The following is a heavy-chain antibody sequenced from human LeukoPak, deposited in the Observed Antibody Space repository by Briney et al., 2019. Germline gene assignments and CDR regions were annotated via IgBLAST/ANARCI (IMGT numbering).Heavy chain of an antibody. Sequence: GGSLRLSCAASGFTLTSYSMSWVRQAPGEGLEWVSGTSDRGDYTYYADSVKGRFTISRDSSKNTLFLQMNSLRAEDTALYFCARKAQYNGHYPLDYWGQGTLATVSS. CDR2: TSDRGDYT. CDR1: GFTLTSYS. D-gene: IGHD1-7*01. CDR3: ARKAQYNGHYPLDY. V-gene: IGHV3-23*01. J-gene: IGHJ4*02.